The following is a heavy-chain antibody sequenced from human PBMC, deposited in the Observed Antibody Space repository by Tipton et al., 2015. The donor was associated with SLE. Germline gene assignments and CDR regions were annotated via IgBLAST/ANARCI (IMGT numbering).Heavy chain of an antibody. J-gene: IGHJ4*02. CDR2: INSSGGSS. CDR1: GYVFTNYY. CDR3: AREWGEGGPTITLDLYY. Sequence: QSGPEVKKPGASVKVSCKASGYVFTNYYIHWVRQAPGQGLEWMGIINSSGGSSSYAQKFQGRVTMTRDTSTSTVYMELSSLRSEDTAVYYWAREWGEGGPTITLDLYYWGQGTLVTVST. D-gene: IGHD3-16*01. V-gene: IGHV1-46*01.